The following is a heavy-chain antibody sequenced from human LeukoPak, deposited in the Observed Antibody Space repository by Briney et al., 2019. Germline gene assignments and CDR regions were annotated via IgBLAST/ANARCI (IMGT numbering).Heavy chain of an antibody. V-gene: IGHV3-48*01. Sequence: GGSLRLSCAASGFTFSSYSMNWVRQAPGKGLEWVSYISSSSSTIYYADSVKGRFTISRDNAKNSLYLQMNSLRAEDTAVYYCARDPERRTYYYDSSGPRGGQGTLVTVSS. CDR3: ARDPERRTYYYDSSGPR. D-gene: IGHD3-22*01. CDR2: ISSSSSTI. CDR1: GFTFSSYS. J-gene: IGHJ4*02.